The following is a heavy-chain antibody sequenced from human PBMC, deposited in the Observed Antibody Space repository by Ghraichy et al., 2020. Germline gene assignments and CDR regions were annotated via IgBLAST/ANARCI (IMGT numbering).Heavy chain of an antibody. J-gene: IGHJ5*02. Sequence: GGSLRLSCAASGFTFSSYAMSWVRQAPGKGLEWVSAISGSGGSTYYADSVKGRFTISRDNSKNTLYLQMNSLRAEDTAVYYCAKESLITMILWSWFDPWGQGTLVTVSS. CDR3: AKESLITMILWSWFDP. V-gene: IGHV3-23*01. CDR2: ISGSGGST. D-gene: IGHD3-22*01. CDR1: GFTFSSYA.